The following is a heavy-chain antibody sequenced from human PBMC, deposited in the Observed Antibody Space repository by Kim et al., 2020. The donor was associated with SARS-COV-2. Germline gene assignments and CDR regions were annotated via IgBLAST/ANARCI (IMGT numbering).Heavy chain of an antibody. Sequence: GGSLRLSCAASGFAFSSYGMHWVRQAPGKGLEWVAVIWYDGSGKYYLDSVKGRFTISRDNSKNTLFLQMNSLRAEDTAVYYCAREDYGGNPDYFYGIDVGRQGTTVTV. CDR1: GFAFSSYG. D-gene: IGHD4-17*01. J-gene: IGHJ6*02. V-gene: IGHV3-33*01. CDR2: IWYDGSGK. CDR3: AREDYGGNPDYFYGIDV.